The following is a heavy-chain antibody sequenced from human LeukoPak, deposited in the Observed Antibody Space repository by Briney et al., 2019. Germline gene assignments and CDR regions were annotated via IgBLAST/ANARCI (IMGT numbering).Heavy chain of an antibody. CDR3: AKDLASRSNSWRSFDY. V-gene: IGHV3-23*01. CDR2: ISGSGGST. CDR1: GFTFSSYA. J-gene: IGHJ4*02. D-gene: IGHD6-13*01. Sequence: PGGSLRLSCAASGFTFSSYAMSWVRQAPGKGLEWVSAISGSGGSTYYADSVKGRFTISRDNSKNTLYLQMNSLRAEDTAVYYCAKDLASRSNSWRSFDYWGQGTLVTVSS.